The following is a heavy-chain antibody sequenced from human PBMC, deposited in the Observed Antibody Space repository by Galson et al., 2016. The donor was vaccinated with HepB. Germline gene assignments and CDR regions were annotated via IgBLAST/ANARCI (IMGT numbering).Heavy chain of an antibody. D-gene: IGHD3-22*01. V-gene: IGHV3-49*03. CDR1: GFTFGDYA. CDR3: SRATKLYYYDSSGYGY. J-gene: IGHJ4*02. CDR2: IRSNTYGATT. Sequence: SLRLSCAASGFTFGDYAMSWFRQSPGMGVEWVGFIRSNTYGATTEYAASVKGRFSTSRDDSNSIAYLQMNSLKTEDTAVYYCSRATKLYYYDSSGYGYWGQGTLVTVSS.